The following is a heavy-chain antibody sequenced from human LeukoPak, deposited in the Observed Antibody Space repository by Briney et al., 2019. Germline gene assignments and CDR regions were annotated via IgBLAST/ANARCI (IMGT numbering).Heavy chain of an antibody. V-gene: IGHV3-74*01. Sequence: GGSLRLSCAASGFTFSNYWMHWVRQAPGKGLVWVSRINSDGSTTTYADSVKGRFTISRDNAKNSLYLQMNSLRAEDTAVYYCARGGATRYYFDYWGQGTLVTVSS. J-gene: IGHJ4*02. CDR2: INSDGSTT. D-gene: IGHD1-26*01. CDR1: GFTFSNYW. CDR3: ARGGATRYYFDY.